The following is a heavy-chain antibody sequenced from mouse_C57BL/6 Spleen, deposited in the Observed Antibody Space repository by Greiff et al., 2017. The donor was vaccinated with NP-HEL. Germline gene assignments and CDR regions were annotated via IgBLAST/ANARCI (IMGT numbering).Heavy chain of an antibody. D-gene: IGHD4-1*01. CDR3: ERRELTGLAWFAY. CDR2: ISSGGSYT. Sequence: EVQLVESGGDLVKPGGSLKLSCAASGFTFSSYGMSWVRQTPDKRLEWVATISSGGSYTYYPDSLKGRFTIARDNAKNTPYLQMSSLRSEDTAMYYCERRELTGLAWFAYWGQGTLVTVSA. V-gene: IGHV5-6*01. J-gene: IGHJ3*01. CDR1: GFTFSSYG.